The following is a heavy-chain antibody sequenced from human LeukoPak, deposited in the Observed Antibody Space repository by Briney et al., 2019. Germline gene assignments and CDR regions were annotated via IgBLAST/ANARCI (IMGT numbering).Heavy chain of an antibody. J-gene: IGHJ3*02. D-gene: IGHD5-18*01. CDR1: GYTFTSYD. CDR3: ASAPRGYSYGKDAFDI. Sequence: ASVKVSFKASGYTFTSYDINWVRQATGQGLEWMGWMNPNSGNTGYAQKFQGRVTMTRNTSISTAYMELSSLRSEDTAVYYCASAPRGYSYGKDAFDIWGQGTMVTVSS. V-gene: IGHV1-8*01. CDR2: MNPNSGNT.